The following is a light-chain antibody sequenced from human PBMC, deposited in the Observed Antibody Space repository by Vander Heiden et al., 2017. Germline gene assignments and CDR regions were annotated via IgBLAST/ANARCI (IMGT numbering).Light chain of an antibody. CDR3: QQRSNWLT. CDR1: QSVSSY. J-gene: IGKJ4*01. Sequence: EIVLTQSPATLSLSPGERATLSCRASQSVSSYLAWYQQTPGQAPRLLIYDASNRATGIPARFSGSGSGTDFTLTISSLEPEDFAVYCCQQRSNWLTFGGGTKVEIK. CDR2: DAS. V-gene: IGKV3-11*01.